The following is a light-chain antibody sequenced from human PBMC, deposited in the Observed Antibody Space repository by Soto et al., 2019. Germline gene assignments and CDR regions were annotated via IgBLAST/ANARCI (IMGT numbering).Light chain of an antibody. CDR2: KAS. CDR3: QQYNTHPYT. CDR1: QSIHSW. V-gene: IGKV1-5*03. J-gene: IGKJ2*01. Sequence: DFQKTQSPSTLSASVGDRVTITCRASQSIHSWLAWYQQKPGRTPKLLIYKASTLESGVPSRFSGSGSGTEFTLTISSMQPDDFATYYCQQYNTHPYTFGQGTKVDIK.